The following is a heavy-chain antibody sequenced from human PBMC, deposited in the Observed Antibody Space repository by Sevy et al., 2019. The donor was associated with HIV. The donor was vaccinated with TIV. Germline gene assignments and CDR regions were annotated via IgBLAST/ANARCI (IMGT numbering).Heavy chain of an antibody. CDR3: ARSPPVVVVPGAPSWFDP. V-gene: IGHV4-34*01. CDR2: INESGIT. J-gene: IGHJ5*02. D-gene: IGHD2-2*01. Sequence: SEPLSLTCAVHDGSFSGYYWNWIRQLPGKGLEWIGEINESGITYYNPSLKSRVTISVDTSKKQFSLKLNSVTAADTAVYFCARSPPVVVVPGAPSWFDPWGQRTLVTVSS. CDR1: DGSFSGYY.